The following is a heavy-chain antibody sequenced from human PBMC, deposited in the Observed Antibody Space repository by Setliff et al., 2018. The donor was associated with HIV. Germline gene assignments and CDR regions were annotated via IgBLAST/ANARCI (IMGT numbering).Heavy chain of an antibody. V-gene: IGHV3-21*01. CDR1: GFTFSSYS. CDR2: ISGSSRYI. Sequence: GGSLRLSCGASGFTFSSYSMNWVRQAPGKGLEWVSSISGSSRYIYYADSVKGRFTISRDNAKNSLYLQMNSLRAEDTAIYYCARQRPGITVFGAATDALDVWGLGTAVTVSS. D-gene: IGHD3-3*01. J-gene: IGHJ3*01. CDR3: ARQRPGITVFGAATDALDV.